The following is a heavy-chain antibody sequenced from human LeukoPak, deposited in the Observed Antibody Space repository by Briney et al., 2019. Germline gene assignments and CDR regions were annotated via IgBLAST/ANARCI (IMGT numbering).Heavy chain of an antibody. CDR1: GFTFSTYS. CDR3: AREGSAADYFYY. V-gene: IGHV3-48*04. Sequence: PGGSLRLSCAASGFTFSTYSMNWVRQAPAKGLEWVSYISTSSGTMYYADSVKGRFTISRDNAQNSLYLQMNSLTAEDTAVYYCAREGSAADYFYYWGQGTLVTVSS. D-gene: IGHD2-2*01. CDR2: ISTSSGTM. J-gene: IGHJ4*02.